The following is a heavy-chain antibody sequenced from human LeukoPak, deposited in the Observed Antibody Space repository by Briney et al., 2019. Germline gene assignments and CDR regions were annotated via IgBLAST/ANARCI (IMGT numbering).Heavy chain of an antibody. CDR2: IYPGESDT. CDR3: ARTTNFDWLFDAFDI. CDR1: GYSFTSYW. V-gene: IGHV5-51*01. D-gene: IGHD3-9*01. Sequence: GESLKISCKGSGYSFTSYWIGWVRQMPGKGLEWMGIIYPGESDTRYSPSFQGQVTISADKSISTAYLQWSSLKASDTAMYCCARTTNFDWLFDAFDIWGQGTMVTVSS. J-gene: IGHJ3*02.